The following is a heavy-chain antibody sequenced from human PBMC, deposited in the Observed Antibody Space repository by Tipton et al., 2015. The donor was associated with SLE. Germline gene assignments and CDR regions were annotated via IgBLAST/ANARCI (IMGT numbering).Heavy chain of an antibody. V-gene: IGHV3-48*03. CDR2: ISSSGSSI. D-gene: IGHD1-26*01. Sequence: QLVQSGGGVVQPGRSLRLSCAASGFTFSSYEMNWVRQAPGKGLEWVSYISSSGSSIYYADSVKGRFTISRDNAKNSLYLQMNSLRAEDTAVYYCAKAREGATHFDYWGQGTLVTVSS. J-gene: IGHJ4*02. CDR3: AKAREGATHFDY. CDR1: GFTFSSYE.